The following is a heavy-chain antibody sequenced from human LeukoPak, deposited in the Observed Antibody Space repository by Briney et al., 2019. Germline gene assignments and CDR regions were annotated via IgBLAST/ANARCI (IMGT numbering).Heavy chain of an antibody. J-gene: IGHJ4*02. D-gene: IGHD2-8*02. CDR3: ATYRQVLLPFES. V-gene: IGHV3-23*01. CDR2: IFPSGGEI. CDR1: GFTFSTFA. Sequence: GGSLRLSCAASGFTFSTFAMIWVRQPPGKGLEWVSSIFPSGGEIHYADSVRGRFTISRDNSKKSRFLKMNSLRAEDTAIYYCATYRQVLLPFESWGQGTLVTVSS.